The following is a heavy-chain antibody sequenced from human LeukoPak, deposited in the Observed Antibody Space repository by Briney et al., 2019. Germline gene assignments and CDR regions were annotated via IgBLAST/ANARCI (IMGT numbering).Heavy chain of an antibody. CDR1: KFNFA. D-gene: IGHD5-18*01. V-gene: IGHV3-23*01. J-gene: IGHJ4*02. CDR3: ARAIQLWLYYFDY. CDR2: ISGSGDAT. Sequence: GGSLRLSCAASKFNFAMSWVRQTADKRLEWVSAISGSGDATFYTDSVKGRFTISRDNSKNTLYLQMNSLRAEDTAVYYCARAIQLWLYYFDYWGQGALVTVSS.